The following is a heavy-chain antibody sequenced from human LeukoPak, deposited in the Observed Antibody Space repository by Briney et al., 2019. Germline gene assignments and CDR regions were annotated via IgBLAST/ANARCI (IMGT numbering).Heavy chain of an antibody. CDR2: IYHIGST. Sequence: SETLSLTCSVSGGSINSDYWNWIRQPPGKGLEWIGYIYHIGSTNYNTSLKSRVTISIDKSKKQFSLKLNTVTAADTAIYYCARVGGMTTINNAAFEIWGHGTMVTVSS. CDR1: GGSINSDY. J-gene: IGHJ3*02. CDR3: ARVGGMTTINNAAFEI. V-gene: IGHV4-59*01. D-gene: IGHD5-24*01.